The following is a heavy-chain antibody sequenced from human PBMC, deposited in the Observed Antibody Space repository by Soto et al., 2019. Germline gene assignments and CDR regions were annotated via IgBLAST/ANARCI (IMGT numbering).Heavy chain of an antibody. J-gene: IGHJ4*02. CDR1: GYTLTELS. V-gene: IGHV1-24*01. Sequence: GASVKVSCKVSGYTLTELSMHWVRQAPGKGLEWMGGFDPEDGETIYAQKFQGRVTMTEDTSTDTAYMELSSLRSEDTAVYYCATGRIAAAGTGEFDYWGQGTLVTVSS. D-gene: IGHD6-13*01. CDR2: FDPEDGET. CDR3: ATGRIAAAGTGEFDY.